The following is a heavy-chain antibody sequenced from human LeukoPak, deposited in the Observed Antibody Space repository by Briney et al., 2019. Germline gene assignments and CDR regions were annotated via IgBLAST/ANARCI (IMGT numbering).Heavy chain of an antibody. V-gene: IGHV4-59*12. CDR1: GGSISSYY. CDR3: ARERPYSFDY. D-gene: IGHD2-15*01. Sequence: SETLSLTRTVSGGSISSYYWGWIRQPPGKGLEWIGSIYYSGTTNYNPSLKSRATISADTSKNQFSLKLNSVTAADTAVYFCARERPYSFDYWGQGTLVTVSS. CDR2: IYYSGTT. J-gene: IGHJ4*02.